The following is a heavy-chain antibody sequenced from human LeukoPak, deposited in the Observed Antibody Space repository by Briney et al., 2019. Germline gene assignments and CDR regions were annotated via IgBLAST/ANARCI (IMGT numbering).Heavy chain of an antibody. CDR3: ASHMVRGVG. D-gene: IGHD3-10*01. J-gene: IGHJ4*02. V-gene: IGHV3-48*03. Sequence: AGGSLRLSCAASGLTFGSYEMNWVRQAPGKGLEWVSHISNSGSSIYYADSVKGRFTISRDNAKNTLYLQMNSLRAEDTAVYYCASHMVRGVGWGQGTLVTVSS. CDR1: GLTFGSYE. CDR2: ISNSGSSI.